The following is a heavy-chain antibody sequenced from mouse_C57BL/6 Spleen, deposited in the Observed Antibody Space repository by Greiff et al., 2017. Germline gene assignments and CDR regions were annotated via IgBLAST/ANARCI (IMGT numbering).Heavy chain of an antibody. CDR1: GFNIKDYY. CDR2: IDPEDGET. J-gene: IGHJ2*01. D-gene: IGHD1-1*01. Sequence: VQLKESGAELVMPGASVKLSCTASGFNIKDYYMHWVKQRPEQGLEWIGRIDPEDGETKYAPKFQGKATITADTSSNTAYLQLSSLTSEDTAVYYCARITTVVASSDYWGQGTTLTVSS. V-gene: IGHV14-2*01. CDR3: ARITTVVASSDY.